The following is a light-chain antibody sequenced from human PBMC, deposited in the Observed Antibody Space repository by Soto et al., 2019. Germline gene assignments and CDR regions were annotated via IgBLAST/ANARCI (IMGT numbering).Light chain of an antibody. J-gene: IGKJ5*01. CDR2: DAS. CDR1: QSIGTW. V-gene: IGKV1-5*01. CDR3: QQSDTYPLT. Sequence: DIQMTQSPSTLSASVGDRVTITSRASQSIGTWLAWYQHRPGKAPSLLIYDASTLRSGVPSRFSGSGSGTEFTLTISSLQADDFATYYCQQSDTYPLTFGQGTRLDIK.